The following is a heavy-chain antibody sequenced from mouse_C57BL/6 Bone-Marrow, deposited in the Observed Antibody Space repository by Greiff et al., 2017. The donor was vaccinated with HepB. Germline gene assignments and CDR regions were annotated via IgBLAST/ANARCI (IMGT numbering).Heavy chain of an antibody. Sequence: EVNLVESGGGLVQPGGSLSLSCAASGFTFTDYYMSWVRQPPGKALEWLGFIRNKANGYTTEYSASVKGRFTISRDNSQSILYLQMNALRAEDSATYYCARPHYPTTDWYFDVWGTGTTVTVSS. CDR2: IRNKANGYTT. D-gene: IGHD5-5*01. CDR1: GFTFTDYY. V-gene: IGHV7-3*01. J-gene: IGHJ1*03. CDR3: ARPHYPTTDWYFDV.